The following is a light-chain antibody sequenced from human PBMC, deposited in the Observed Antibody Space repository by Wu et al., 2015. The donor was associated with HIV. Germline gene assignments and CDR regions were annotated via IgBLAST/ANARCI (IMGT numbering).Light chain of an antibody. Sequence: LTQSPGTLSLSPGERATLSCRASESLTRNYLAWYQQKPGQAPRLLIYNAFTRASGVPARFSGSGSGTDFTLTISGLEPEDFAVYYCQHRNSWPFTFGPGTRLEVK. J-gene: IGKJ5*01. V-gene: IGKV3D-20*02. CDR2: NAF. CDR1: ESLTRNY. CDR3: QHRNSWPFT.